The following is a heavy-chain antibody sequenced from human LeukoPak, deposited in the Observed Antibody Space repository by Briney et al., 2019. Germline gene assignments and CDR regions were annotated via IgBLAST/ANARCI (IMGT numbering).Heavy chain of an antibody. CDR2: INHSGST. CDR3: VREGYSSFDP. CDR1: GGSFSGYY. J-gene: IGHJ5*02. D-gene: IGHD2-15*01. V-gene: IGHV4-34*01. Sequence: PSETLSLTCAVYGGSFSGYYWSWIRQPPGKGLEWIGEINHSGSTNYNPSLKSRVTISVDTSKNQFSLKLSSVTAADTAVYYCVREGYSSFDPWGQGTLVTVSS.